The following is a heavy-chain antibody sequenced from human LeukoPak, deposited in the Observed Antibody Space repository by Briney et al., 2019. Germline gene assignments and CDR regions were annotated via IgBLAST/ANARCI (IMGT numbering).Heavy chain of an antibody. Sequence: GESLRLSCAAAGFTFGSYWMSWVRQAPGKGLEWVAHIKQDVSEKRYVDSVKGRFTISRDNAKNSLYLQMNSLRAEDTAVYHCARGQTTFLDWGQGTLVTVSS. CDR3: ARGQTTFLD. D-gene: IGHD2/OR15-2a*01. V-gene: IGHV3-7*01. CDR2: IKQDVSEK. J-gene: IGHJ4*02. CDR1: GFTFGSYW.